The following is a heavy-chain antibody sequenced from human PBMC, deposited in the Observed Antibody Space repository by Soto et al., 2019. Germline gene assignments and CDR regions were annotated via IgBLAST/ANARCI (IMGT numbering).Heavy chain of an antibody. CDR1: GGSISSGGYY. CDR2: IYYSGST. D-gene: IGHD5-18*01. Sequence: QVQLQESGPGLVKPSQTLSLTCTVSGGSISSGGYYWSWIRQHPGKGLEWIGYIYYSGSTYYNPSLKSRVTTSVDTSKNQFSLKLSSVTAADTAVYYCARVLRGYRNAIALNWFDPWGQGTLVTVSS. V-gene: IGHV4-31*03. CDR3: ARVLRGYRNAIALNWFDP. J-gene: IGHJ5*02.